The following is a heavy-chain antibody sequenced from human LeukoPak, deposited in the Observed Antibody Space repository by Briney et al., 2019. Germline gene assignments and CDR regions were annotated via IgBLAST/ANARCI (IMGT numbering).Heavy chain of an antibody. CDR2: INSDGSTT. Sequence: GGSLRLSCAASGFTFSSYWMHWVRQAPGKGLVWVSRINSDGSTTNYADSAKGRFTISRDNAKNTLYLQMNSLRAEDTAVYYCARDEVGGPLKYWGQGILVTVSS. J-gene: IGHJ4*02. CDR1: GFTFSSYW. V-gene: IGHV3-74*01. D-gene: IGHD1-26*01. CDR3: ARDEVGGPLKY.